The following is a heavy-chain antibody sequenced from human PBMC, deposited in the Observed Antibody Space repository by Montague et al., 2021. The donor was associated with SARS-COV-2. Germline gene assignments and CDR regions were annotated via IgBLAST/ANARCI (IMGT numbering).Heavy chain of an antibody. CDR2: VYYNGNT. J-gene: IGHJ4*02. Sequence: SETLSLTCTVSGGSINDNYWNWFRQTPGEGLEWIGNVYYNGNTYYNSSLKSRVTMSADTSKNQFSLRVTSVTAADTGVYYCARWDPQTLTLIGLRGKSASDYWGQGTLVTVSS. V-gene: IGHV4-59*12. CDR3: ARWDPQTLTLIGLRGKSASDY. D-gene: IGHD4-23*01. CDR1: GGSINDNY.